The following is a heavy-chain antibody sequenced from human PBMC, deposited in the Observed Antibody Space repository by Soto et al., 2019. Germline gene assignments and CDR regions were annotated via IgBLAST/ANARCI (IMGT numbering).Heavy chain of an antibody. D-gene: IGHD2-15*01. Sequence: GGSLRLSCAASGFSFSSYWMSWVRRAPGKGLEWVANIKQDGSEKNYVDSVKGRFTISRDNAKNSLYLQMNISPDDTGTYFCAHAGDFDLLSFDRWGPGTLVTVSS. CDR1: GFSFSSYW. V-gene: IGHV3-7*03. CDR2: IKQDGSEK. CDR3: AHAGDFDLLSFDR. J-gene: IGHJ4*02.